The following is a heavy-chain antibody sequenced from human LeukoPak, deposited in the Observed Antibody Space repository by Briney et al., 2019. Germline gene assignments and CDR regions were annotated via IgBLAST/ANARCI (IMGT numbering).Heavy chain of an antibody. D-gene: IGHD3-9*01. CDR3: ATHHFLDDILTGYEYYFDY. V-gene: IGHV1-2*04. CDR2: INPNSGGT. Sequence: ASVKVSCKASGYTFTGYYMHWVRQAPGQGLEWMGWINPNSGGTNYAQKFQGWVTMTRDTSISTAYMELSRLRSDDTAVYYWATHHFLDDILTGYEYYFDYWGQGTLVTVSS. J-gene: IGHJ4*02. CDR1: GYTFTGYY.